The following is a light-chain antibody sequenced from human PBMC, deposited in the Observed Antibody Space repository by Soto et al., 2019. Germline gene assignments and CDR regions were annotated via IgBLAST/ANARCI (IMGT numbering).Light chain of an antibody. CDR3: CSYAGSYTWV. J-gene: IGLJ3*02. CDR1: SSDVGGYNY. Sequence: QSARTKPRSESRSPGQSVTISCTGTSSDVGGYNYVSWYQQHPGKAPKLMIYDVSKRPSGVPDRFSGSKSGNTASLTISGLQAEDEADYYCCSYAGSYTWVFGGGTKLTFL. V-gene: IGLV2-11*01. CDR2: DVS.